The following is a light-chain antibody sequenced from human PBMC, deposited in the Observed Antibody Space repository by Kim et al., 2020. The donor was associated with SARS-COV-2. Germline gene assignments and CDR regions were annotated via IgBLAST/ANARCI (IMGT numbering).Light chain of an antibody. V-gene: IGLV3-21*04. Sequence: VAPGKTARITCGGNNIGSKSVHWYQQKPGQAPVLVIYYDSDRPSGIPERFSGSNSGNTATLTISRVEAGDEADYYCQVWDSSSAMFGTGTKVTVL. CDR3: QVWDSSSAM. J-gene: IGLJ1*01. CDR1: NIGSKS. CDR2: YDS.